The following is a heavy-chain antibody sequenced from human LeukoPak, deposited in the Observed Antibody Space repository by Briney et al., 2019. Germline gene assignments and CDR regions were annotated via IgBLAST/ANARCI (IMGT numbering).Heavy chain of an antibody. Sequence: ASVKVSCKASGYTFTSYGISWVRQAPGQGLEWMGWISAYNGNTNYAQKLQGRVTMTTDTSTSTAYMELRSLRSDDTAVYYCARPQPDYGAYPPFLYMDVWGKGTTVTVSS. J-gene: IGHJ6*03. V-gene: IGHV1-18*01. D-gene: IGHD4-17*01. CDR2: ISAYNGNT. CDR1: GYTFTSYG. CDR3: ARPQPDYGAYPPFLYMDV.